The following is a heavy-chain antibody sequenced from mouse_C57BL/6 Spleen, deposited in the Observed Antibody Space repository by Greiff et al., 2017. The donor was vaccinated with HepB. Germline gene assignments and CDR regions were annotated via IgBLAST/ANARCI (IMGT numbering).Heavy chain of an antibody. J-gene: IGHJ4*01. Sequence: EVKLMESGGGLVKPGGSLKLSCAASGFTFSDYGMHWVRQAPEKGLEWVAYISSGSSTIYYVDTVKGRFTISRDNAKNTLFLQMTSLRSEDTAMYYCAKKSHYAMDYWGQGTSVTVSS. CDR1: GFTFSDYG. CDR3: AKKSHYAMDY. V-gene: IGHV5-17*01. CDR2: ISSGSSTI.